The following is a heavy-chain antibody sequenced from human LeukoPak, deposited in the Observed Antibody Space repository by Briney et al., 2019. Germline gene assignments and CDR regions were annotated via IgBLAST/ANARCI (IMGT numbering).Heavy chain of an antibody. CDR3: ATPQGPDEDAFDI. V-gene: IGHV4-31*03. Sequence: SQTLSLTCTVSGGSISSGGYYWSWIRQPPGKGVEWIGYIYYSGSTYYNPSLKSRVTITVDTSKNQFSLKLSSVTAGATAVYYCATPQGPDEDAFDIWGQGTMVTVSS. D-gene: IGHD1-14*01. CDR1: GGSISSGGYY. J-gene: IGHJ3*02. CDR2: IYYSGST.